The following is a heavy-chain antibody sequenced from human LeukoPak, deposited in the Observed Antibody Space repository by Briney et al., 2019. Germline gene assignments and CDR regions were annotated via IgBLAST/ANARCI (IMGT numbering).Heavy chain of an antibody. J-gene: IGHJ6*02. CDR2: ILSDGSKE. CDR1: GFTFSSYG. V-gene: IGHV3-33*01. Sequence: PGGSLRLSCAASGFTFSSYGMHWVRQAPGKGLEWVAVILSDGSKEFYTDSVKGRFTISRDNSKNTLYLQMNSLRAEDTAVYYCARDQSPSGSSQVYYYYGMDVWGQGTTVTVSS. CDR3: ARDQSPSGSSQVYYYYGMDV. D-gene: IGHD1-26*01.